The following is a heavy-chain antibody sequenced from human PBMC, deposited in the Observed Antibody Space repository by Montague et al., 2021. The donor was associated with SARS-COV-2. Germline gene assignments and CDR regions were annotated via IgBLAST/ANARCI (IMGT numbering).Heavy chain of an antibody. CDR2: IDWDDNK. CDR1: GFSLSTSGMC. Sequence: PALVKPIQTLTLTCTFSGFSLSTSGMCVSWVRQPPGRALEWLALIDWDDNKFYSTSLKTRLTISKDTSKNQVVLTMTNVDPVDTATYYCARSLYDILTGYYLPFDYWGQGTLVTVSS. J-gene: IGHJ4*02. V-gene: IGHV2-70*20. CDR3: ARSLYDILTGYYLPFDY. D-gene: IGHD3-9*01.